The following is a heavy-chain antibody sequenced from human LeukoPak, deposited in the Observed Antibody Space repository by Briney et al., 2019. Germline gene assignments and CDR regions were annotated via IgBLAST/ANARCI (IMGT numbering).Heavy chain of an antibody. J-gene: IGHJ4*02. CDR2: MKPDSGDT. CDR1: GNTFTSED. D-gene: IGHD3/OR15-3a*01. CDR3: AGGLGLDGPFEY. Sequence: ASVKVSCKASGNTFTSEDINWVRQAPGQGLDWMGWMKPDSGDTGYAQMFQGRVSMTTNTSIGTVYMELSSLTSEDTAVYYCAGGLGLDGPFEYWGQGTLVTVSS. V-gene: IGHV1-8*01.